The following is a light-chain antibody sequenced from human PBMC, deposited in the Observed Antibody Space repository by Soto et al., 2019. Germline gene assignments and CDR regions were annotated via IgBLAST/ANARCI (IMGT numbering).Light chain of an antibody. CDR3: QQYLSSPRT. Sequence: VLTQSPGTRSLSPGEGATLSCRASQSVASEFAGYLQKRVQPPRLLIYDASIRATGSPDRISGSGSKRAFTLTISRLEPEDAEVYYCQQYLSSPRTFGQAPKLETK. CDR1: QSVASE. J-gene: IGKJ1*01. V-gene: IGKV3-20*01. CDR2: DAS.